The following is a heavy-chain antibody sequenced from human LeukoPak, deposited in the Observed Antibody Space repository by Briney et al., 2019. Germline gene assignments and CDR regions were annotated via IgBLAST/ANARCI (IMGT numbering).Heavy chain of an antibody. CDR2: ISHSGRT. CDR3: ARSAYTYRGVTYSGLDV. J-gene: IGHJ6*02. D-gene: IGHD3-10*01. Sequence: PPETLSLTCTVSGASISSSSYYWGWLRQPTGKGLEWLGSISHSGRTYYNPSLKSRVNISLDTSKKQFALKLSSVTTADTAVYYCARSAYTYRGVTYSGLDVWGQGTTVTVSS. CDR1: GASISSSSYY. V-gene: IGHV4-39*01.